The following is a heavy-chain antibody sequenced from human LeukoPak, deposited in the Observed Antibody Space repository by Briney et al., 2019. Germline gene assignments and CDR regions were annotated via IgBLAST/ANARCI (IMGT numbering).Heavy chain of an antibody. V-gene: IGHV1-69*01. CDR3: ARDSYYYDSSGSHSDY. CDR1: GGIFSSYA. D-gene: IGHD3-22*01. Sequence: GSSVKVSCKASGGIFSSYAISWVRQAPGQGLEWMGGIIPIFGTANYAQKFQGRVTITADESTSTAYMELSSLRSEDTAVYYCARDSYYYDSSGSHSDYWGQGTLVTVSS. J-gene: IGHJ4*02. CDR2: IIPIFGTA.